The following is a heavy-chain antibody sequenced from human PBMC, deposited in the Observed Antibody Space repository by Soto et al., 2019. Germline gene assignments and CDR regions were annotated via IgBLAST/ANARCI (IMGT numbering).Heavy chain of an antibody. J-gene: IGHJ6*04. CDR3: AKNGHLPYYYSVMDA. CDR2: ISGYNGDT. D-gene: IGHD2-8*01. V-gene: IGHV1-18*01. Sequence: ASVKVSCKASGYTFTRYGISWVRQAPGQGLEWMGWISGYNGDTNYAQKVQGRVTMTIDTSTSTAYMELRSLTSDDTAIYYCAKNGHLPYYYSVMDAWGKGTSVTVSS. CDR1: GYTFTRYG.